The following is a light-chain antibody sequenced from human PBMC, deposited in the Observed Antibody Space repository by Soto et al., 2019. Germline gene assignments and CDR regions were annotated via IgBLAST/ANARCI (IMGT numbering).Light chain of an antibody. V-gene: IGKV1-6*02. J-gene: IGKJ1*01. CDR2: GAS. CDR3: LQDINYPWT. CDR1: QSIRSL. Sequence: QMTQSPSTLSASVGARVTITCRASQSIRSLLAWYQQKPGKPPKVLIYGASNLQSGVPPRFSGSGSGTDLTLAISSLQPEDAETYDCLQDINYPWTFGQGTKGDIK.